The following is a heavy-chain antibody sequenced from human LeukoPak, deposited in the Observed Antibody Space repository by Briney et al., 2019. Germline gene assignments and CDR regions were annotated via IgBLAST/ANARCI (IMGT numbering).Heavy chain of an antibody. J-gene: IGHJ4*02. Sequence: SETLSLTCTVSGGSISSGAYYWSWIRQHPGKGLEWIGYIFYSGNTYYNPSLKSRVTISVDTSKNQFSLRLTSVTAADTAIYYCARGQGGSGYYYWGQGTLVTVSS. CDR2: IFYSGNT. CDR1: GGSISSGAYY. D-gene: IGHD3-22*01. CDR3: ARGQGGSGYYY. V-gene: IGHV4-31*03.